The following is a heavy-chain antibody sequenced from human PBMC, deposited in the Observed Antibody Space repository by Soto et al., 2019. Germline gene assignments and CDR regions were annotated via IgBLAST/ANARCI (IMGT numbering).Heavy chain of an antibody. V-gene: IGHV4-31*03. Sequence: QVQLQESGPGLVKPSQTLSLTCTVSGGSISSGGYYWSWIRQHPGKGLEWIGYIYYSGSTYYNPFLKSRVTISVDTSKNQFSLKLSSVTAADTAVYYCAKYYDSSGYKYRAGDYFDYWGQGTLVTVSS. CDR3: AKYYDSSGYKYRAGDYFDY. CDR1: GGSISSGGYY. CDR2: IYYSGST. J-gene: IGHJ4*02. D-gene: IGHD3-22*01.